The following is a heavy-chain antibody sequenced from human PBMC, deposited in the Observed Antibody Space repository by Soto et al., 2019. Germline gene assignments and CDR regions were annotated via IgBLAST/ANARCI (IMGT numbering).Heavy chain of an antibody. V-gene: IGHV3-66*01. Sequence: VRPLTLACTSSGLNGVGNYMSRVRQAPGKGLEWVSVVYSGGSTYYADSVKGRFTISRDNSKNTLYLQMNSLRAEDTAVYYCARDRNGGIDYWGQGTLVTVSS. CDR2: VYSGGST. J-gene: IGHJ4*02. D-gene: IGHD3-16*01. CDR1: GLNGVGNY. CDR3: ARDRNGGIDY.